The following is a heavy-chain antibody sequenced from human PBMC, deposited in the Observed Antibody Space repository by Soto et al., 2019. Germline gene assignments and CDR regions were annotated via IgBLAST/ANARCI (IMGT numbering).Heavy chain of an antibody. CDR1: GFTLTTYT. D-gene: IGHD3-10*01. Sequence: LRLSCEASGFTLTTYTMNWVRQASGKGLEWVSSITSSSGHIYYADSVKGRFTISRDNARNSLYLQMNSLRAEDTAVYYCVRERGLSSFYGMDVWGQGTTVTVSS. CDR2: ITSSSGHI. CDR3: VRERGLSSFYGMDV. J-gene: IGHJ6*02. V-gene: IGHV3-21*01.